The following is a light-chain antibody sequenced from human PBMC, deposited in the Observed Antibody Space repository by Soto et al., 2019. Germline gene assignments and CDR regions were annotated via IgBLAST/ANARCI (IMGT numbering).Light chain of an antibody. J-gene: IGKJ1*01. V-gene: IGKV3-20*01. CDR1: QSVSTN. CDR2: GAS. CDR3: QQYDSSPSWT. Sequence: EIVMTLSPSTLSVPTGERATLSCRASQSVSTNFAWYQQRPGQAPRLLFYGASTRATGIPDRFSGSGSGTDFTLTISRLEPEDFAVYYCQQYDSSPSWTFGQGTKVDIK.